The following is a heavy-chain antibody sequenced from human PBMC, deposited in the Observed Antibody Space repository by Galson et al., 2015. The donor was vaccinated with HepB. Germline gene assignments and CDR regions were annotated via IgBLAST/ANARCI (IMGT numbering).Heavy chain of an antibody. CDR1: GFTFSNYA. J-gene: IGHJ5*02. CDR3: AKKGCTTTSCTDNWFHP. D-gene: IGHD2-2*01. V-gene: IGHV3-23*01. Sequence: SLRLSCAASGFTFSNYAMTWVCQAPGKGLEWVSAITGAGGATYYADSVKGRFTISRDNSKNSLYLQMNSLRAEDTAVYYCAKKGCTTTSCTDNWFHPWGQGTLVTVSS. CDR2: ITGAGGAT.